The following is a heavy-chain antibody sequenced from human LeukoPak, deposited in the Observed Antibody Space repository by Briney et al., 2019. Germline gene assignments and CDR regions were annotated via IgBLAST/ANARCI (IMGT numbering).Heavy chain of an antibody. CDR2: INPSGGST. D-gene: IGHD3-22*01. J-gene: IGHJ4*02. Sequence: GASVKVSCKASGYTFTSYYMHWVRQAPGQGLEWMGIINPSGGSTSYAQKFQGRATMTRDTSTSTVYMELSSLRSEDTAVYYCARDVGDYYDSSGYDVFDYWGQGTLVTVSS. CDR1: GYTFTSYY. CDR3: ARDVGDYYDSSGYDVFDY. V-gene: IGHV1-46*01.